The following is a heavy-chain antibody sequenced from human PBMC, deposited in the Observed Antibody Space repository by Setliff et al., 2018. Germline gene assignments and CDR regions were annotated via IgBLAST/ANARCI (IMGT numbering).Heavy chain of an antibody. V-gene: IGHV1-18*04. Sequence: ASVKVSCKASGYTFTNSIMNWVRQAPGQGLEWMGWISACNGNTYHAQKFQDRLSMTTDTSTSTAYMELRSLRADDTAVYYCERLVRHCTRISCQRTSEADLWGQGTQVTVSS. J-gene: IGHJ5*02. CDR1: GYTFTNSI. D-gene: IGHD2-15*01. CDR2: ISACNGNT. CDR3: ERLVRHCTRISCQRTSEADL.